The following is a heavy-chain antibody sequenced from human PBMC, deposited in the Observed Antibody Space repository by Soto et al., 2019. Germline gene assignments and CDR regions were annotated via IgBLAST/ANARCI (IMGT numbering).Heavy chain of an antibody. V-gene: IGHV4-34*01. CDR2: ISHSGST. J-gene: IGHJ3*01. CDR3: ARGYCTTNSCYPPDAFDV. D-gene: IGHD2-2*01. CDR1: GGSFSGYY. Sequence: QAQLQQWGAGLLKPSETLSLTCAVYGGSFSGYYWSWIRQPPGRGLAWIGEISHSGSTNYNPSLKSRVTISVDTSKNQFSLKLNSVTAADTAVYYCARGYCTTNSCYPPDAFDVWGQGTLVTVSS.